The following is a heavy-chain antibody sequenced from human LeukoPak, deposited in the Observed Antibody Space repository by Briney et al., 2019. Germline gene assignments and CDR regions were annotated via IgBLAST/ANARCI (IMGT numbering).Heavy chain of an antibody. V-gene: IGHV1-18*01. CDR3: ARDGGDFNWFDP. CDR1: GYTFTSYG. J-gene: IGHJ5*02. D-gene: IGHD2-21*01. CDR2: ISAYNGNT. Sequence: ASVKVSCKASGYTFTSYGISWVRQAPGQGLEWMGWISAYNGNTNYAQKLQGRVTMTRDTSISTAYMELSSLRSDDTAVYYCARDGGDFNWFDPWGQGSLVTVSS.